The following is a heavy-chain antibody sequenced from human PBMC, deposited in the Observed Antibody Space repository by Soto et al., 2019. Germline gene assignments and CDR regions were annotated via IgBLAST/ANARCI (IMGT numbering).Heavy chain of an antibody. CDR2: ISGSGGST. CDR3: ARRGPGTYFDY. D-gene: IGHD6-13*01. V-gene: IGHV3-23*01. CDR1: GFTFSSYA. J-gene: IGHJ4*02. Sequence: EVQLLESGGGLVQPGGSLRLSCAASGFTFSSYAMNWVRQAPGKGLEWVSVISGSGGSTYYADSVKGRFTISRDNSKNTLDLPKNSLRAEDTAGYYCARRGPGTYFDYWGQGTLVTVSS.